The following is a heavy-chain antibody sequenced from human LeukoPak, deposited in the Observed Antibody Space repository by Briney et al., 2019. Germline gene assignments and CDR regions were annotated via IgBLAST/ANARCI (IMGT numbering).Heavy chain of an antibody. CDR3: ARRGIVGAEIDY. CDR1: GGSISSNNW. D-gene: IGHD1-26*01. CDR2: IYHSGNA. J-gene: IGHJ4*02. Sequence: SETLSLTCAVSGGSISSNNWWSWVRQPPGKGLEWIGEIYHSGNANYNPSLKTRVTMSVDKSKNQFSLILSSVTAADTAVYYCARRGIVGAEIDYWGQGTLVTVSS. V-gene: IGHV4-4*02.